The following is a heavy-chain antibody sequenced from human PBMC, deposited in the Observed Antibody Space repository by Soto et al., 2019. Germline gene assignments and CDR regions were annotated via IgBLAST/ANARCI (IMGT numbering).Heavy chain of an antibody. V-gene: IGHV1-69*04. Sequence: SVKVSCKASGGTFSSYTISWVRQEPGQGLEWMGRIIPILGIANYAQKFQGRVTITADKSTSTAYMELSSLRSEDTAVYYCARDNNWNDGYCYGMDVWGQGTTVTVSS. J-gene: IGHJ6*02. CDR1: GGTFSSYT. D-gene: IGHD1-20*01. CDR3: ARDNNWNDGYCYGMDV. CDR2: IIPILGIA.